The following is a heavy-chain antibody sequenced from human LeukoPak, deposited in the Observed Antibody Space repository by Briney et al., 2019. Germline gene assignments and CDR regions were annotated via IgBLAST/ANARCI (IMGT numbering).Heavy chain of an antibody. V-gene: IGHV1-46*01. D-gene: IGHD2-15*01. CDR1: GYTFTNSY. CDR2: INPDGGNT. J-gene: IGHJ4*02. Sequence: ASVKVSCKASGYTFTNSYIHWVRQAPGQVLEWMGLINPDGGNTNYAQNFQGRVTLTRDTSTSTVYMELSSLRAEDTAVYYCAKPQVGAAFDYWGQGTLVTVSS. CDR3: AKPQVGAAFDY.